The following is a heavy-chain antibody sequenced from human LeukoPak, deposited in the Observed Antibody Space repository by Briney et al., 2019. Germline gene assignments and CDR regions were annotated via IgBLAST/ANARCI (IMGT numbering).Heavy chain of an antibody. D-gene: IGHD3-16*01. V-gene: IGHV3-30*03. CDR3: ARTLGAPYGMDV. CDR1: GFTFSSYG. CDR2: ISYDGSNK. Sequence: PGGSLRLSCAASGFTFSSYGMHWVRQAPGKGLEWVAVISYDGSNKYYADSVKGRFTISRENAKNSLYLQMNSLRAGDTAVYYCARTLGAPYGMDVWGQGTTVTVSS. J-gene: IGHJ6*02.